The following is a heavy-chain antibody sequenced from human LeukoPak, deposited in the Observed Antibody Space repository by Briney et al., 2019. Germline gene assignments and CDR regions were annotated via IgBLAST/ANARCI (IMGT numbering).Heavy chain of an antibody. D-gene: IGHD3-10*01. CDR2: INPNSGNT. CDR1: GYTFTAYY. J-gene: IGHJ3*02. V-gene: IGHV1-2*02. Sequence: ASVKVSCKASGYTFTAYYLHWVRQAPGQGLEWMVWINPNSGNTNYAQHFQGSVTMTWDTSSSTVYMDLSSLRSGDTAVYYCARASMTMVRGIIIHDAFDIWGQGTMVTVSS. CDR3: ARASMTMVRGIIIHDAFDI.